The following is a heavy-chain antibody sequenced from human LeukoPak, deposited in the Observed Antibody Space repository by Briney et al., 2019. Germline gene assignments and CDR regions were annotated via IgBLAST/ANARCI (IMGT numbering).Heavy chain of an antibody. CDR2: ISGSGGST. CDR1: GFTFSSYA. V-gene: IGHV3-23*01. J-gene: IGHJ4*02. CDR3: AKAIYYYDSSGCLDY. D-gene: IGHD3-22*01. Sequence: GGSLRLSCAASGFTFSSYAMSWVRQAPGKGLEWVSAISGSGGSTYYADSVKGRFTISRDNSKNTLYLQMNSLRAEDTAVYYCAKAIYYYDSSGCLDYWGQGTLVTVSS.